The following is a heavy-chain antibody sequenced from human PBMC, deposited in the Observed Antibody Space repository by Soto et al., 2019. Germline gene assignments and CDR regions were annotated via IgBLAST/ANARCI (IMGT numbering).Heavy chain of an antibody. CDR1: GFTFSSYE. D-gene: IGHD4-17*01. J-gene: IGHJ4*02. CDR2: ISSSGSTI. V-gene: IGHV3-48*03. Sequence: EVQLVESGGGLVQPGGSLRLSCAASGFTFSSYEMNWVRQAPGKGLEWVSYISSSGSTIYYADSVKGRFTISRDNAKNSLYLQMNSLRAEDTAVYYCARPGNGDYSAFGYWGQGTLVTVSS. CDR3: ARPGNGDYSAFGY.